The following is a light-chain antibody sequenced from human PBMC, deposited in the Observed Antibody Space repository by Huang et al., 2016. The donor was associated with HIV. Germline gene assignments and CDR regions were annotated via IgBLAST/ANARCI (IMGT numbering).Light chain of an antibody. CDR3: QQFNNWTIT. CDR1: QSVSSN. V-gene: IGKV3-15*01. Sequence: DIVMTQSPATLSVSPGERATLSCRASQSVSSNLAWYQQTPGQAPGLLIYGASTRATGIPARFSGSGSGTKFTLTISSLQSEDFAVYYCQQFNNWTITFGQGTRLEIK. J-gene: IGKJ5*01. CDR2: GAS.